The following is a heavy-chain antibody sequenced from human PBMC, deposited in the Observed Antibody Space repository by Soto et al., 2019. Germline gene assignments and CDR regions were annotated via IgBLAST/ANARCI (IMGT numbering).Heavy chain of an antibody. D-gene: IGHD3-10*01. V-gene: IGHV4-31*03. CDR2: IYYSGST. Sequence: SSETLSLTCTVSGGSISSGGYYWSWIRQHPGKGLEWIGYIYYSGSTYYNPSLKSRVTISVDTSKNQFSLKLSSVTAADTAVYYCARVPIYYYGSGSYGDYWGQGTLVTVSS. CDR1: GGSISSGGYY. J-gene: IGHJ4*02. CDR3: ARVPIYYYGSGSYGDY.